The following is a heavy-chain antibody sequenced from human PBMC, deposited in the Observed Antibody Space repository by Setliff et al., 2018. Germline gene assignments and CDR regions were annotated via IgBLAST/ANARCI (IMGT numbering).Heavy chain of an antibody. CDR2: IKQDGSVK. CDR3: ARDPFGNPVFDP. Sequence: PGGSLRLSCAASGFTFSTYAMSWVRQAPGKGLEWVANIKQDGSVKNYVDSVKGRFSISRDNTKNSLYLQMNSLRAEDTAVYYCARDPFGNPVFDPWGQGTLVTVSS. CDR1: GFTFSTYA. D-gene: IGHD3-10*01. J-gene: IGHJ5*02. V-gene: IGHV3-7*01.